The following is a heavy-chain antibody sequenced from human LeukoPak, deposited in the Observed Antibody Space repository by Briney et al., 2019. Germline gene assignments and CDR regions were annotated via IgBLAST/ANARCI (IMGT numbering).Heavy chain of an antibody. CDR2: INPSGGRT. D-gene: IGHD6-13*01. J-gene: IGHJ3*02. Sequence: ASVKVSCKASGYTFTSYYMHGVRQAPGQGLEWMGIINPSGGRTSYAQKFQGRVTMTRDMSTSTVYMELSSLRSEDTAVYYCARDRIIAAAGTYGFRAFDIWGQGTMVTVSS. CDR3: ARDRIIAAAGTYGFRAFDI. V-gene: IGHV1-46*01. CDR1: GYTFTSYY.